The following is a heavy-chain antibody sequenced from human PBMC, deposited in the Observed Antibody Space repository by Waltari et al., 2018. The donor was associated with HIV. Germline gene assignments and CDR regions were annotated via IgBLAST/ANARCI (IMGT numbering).Heavy chain of an antibody. CDR2: SRNKANSFST. CDR3: TRSVTSVGNFDY. CDR1: GFTFSDHY. D-gene: IGHD4-17*01. Sequence: EVQLVESGGGLVHPGGSLRLSCATSGFTFSDHYLDWVRQAPGKGLEWIARSRNKANSFSTEYAASVKGRFSLSRDDSKNSLYLQMNSLKAEDTAVYFCTRSVTSVGNFDYWGQGTLVTVSS. J-gene: IGHJ4*02. V-gene: IGHV3-72*01.